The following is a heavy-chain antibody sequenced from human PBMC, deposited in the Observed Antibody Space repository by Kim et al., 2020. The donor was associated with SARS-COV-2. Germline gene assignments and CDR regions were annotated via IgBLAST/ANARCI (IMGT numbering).Heavy chain of an antibody. V-gene: IGHV3-11*06. Sequence: RFTISRDNAKNSLYLQMNSLRAEDTAVYYCARDVDSSGYYYSARGDYFDYWGQGTLVTVSS. J-gene: IGHJ4*02. D-gene: IGHD3-22*01. CDR3: ARDVDSSGYYYSARGDYFDY.